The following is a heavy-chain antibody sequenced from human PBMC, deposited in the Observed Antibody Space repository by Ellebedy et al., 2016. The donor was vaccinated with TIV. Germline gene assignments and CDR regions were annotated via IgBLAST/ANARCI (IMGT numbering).Heavy chain of an antibody. CDR3: TKRGVAWAAFDI. Sequence: PGGSLRLSCVGSGFTFNNYAMNWVRQAPGKGLEWVSYISIADDDTRYADSVKGRFTISRDNSQDTVHLQMHGLRAEDTAVYYCTKRGVAWAAFDIWGPGTLVTVSS. V-gene: IGHV3-23*01. D-gene: IGHD7-27*01. CDR1: GFTFNNYA. J-gene: IGHJ3*02. CDR2: ISIADDDT.